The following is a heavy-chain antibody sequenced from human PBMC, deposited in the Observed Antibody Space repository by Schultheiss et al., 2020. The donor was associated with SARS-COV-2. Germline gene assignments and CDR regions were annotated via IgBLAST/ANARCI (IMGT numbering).Heavy chain of an antibody. CDR1: GYTFTDYG. CDR2: ISAYNGNT. CDR3: ASCEIVVVPADYYYYGMDV. V-gene: IGHV1-18*01. D-gene: IGHD2-2*01. Sequence: ASVKVSCKASGYTFTDYGIIWVRQAPGQGLEWMGWISAYNGNTDFAQKFQGRITMTTDTSTSTAYMELSSLRSEDTAVYYCASCEIVVVPADYYYYGMDVWGQGTTVTVSS. J-gene: IGHJ6*02.